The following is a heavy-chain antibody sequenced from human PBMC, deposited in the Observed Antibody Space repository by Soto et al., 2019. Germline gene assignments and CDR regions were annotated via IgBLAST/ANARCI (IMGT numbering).Heavy chain of an antibody. J-gene: IGHJ6*03. V-gene: IGHV1-69*04. D-gene: IGHD3-3*01. CDR2: IIPILGIA. CDR1: GGTFSSYP. CDR3: AREDGVEWLLPTYYYYYMDV. Sequence: ASVKVSCKAPGGTFSSYPISWVRKAPGQGLGWMGRIIPILGIANYAQKFKGRVTITADKSTSTAYMELSSLRSEDTAVYYCAREDGVEWLLPTYYYYYMDVWGKGTTVTVSS.